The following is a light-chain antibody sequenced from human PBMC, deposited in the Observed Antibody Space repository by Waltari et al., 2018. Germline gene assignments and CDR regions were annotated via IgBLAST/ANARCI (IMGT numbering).Light chain of an antibody. CDR1: QSVSSN. CDR3: QQYKNWPPWT. J-gene: IGKJ1*01. V-gene: IGKV3-15*01. Sequence: EIVMTQSPATLSVSPGERAPLSCRASQSVSSNLAWYQQKPGQAPRLLIYGSTTRATDIPARFSGSGSGTEFTLTISSLQSEDFAVYFCQQYKNWPPWTFGQGTKVEIK. CDR2: GST.